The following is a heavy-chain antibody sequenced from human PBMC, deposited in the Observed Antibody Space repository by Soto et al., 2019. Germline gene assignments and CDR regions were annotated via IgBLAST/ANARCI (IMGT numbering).Heavy chain of an antibody. CDR3: ARGRGYFDWLLSSYNFDD. Sequence: LSLTCAVYGGSFSGYYWSWIRQPPGKGLEWIGEINHSGSTNYNPSLKSRVTISVDTSKNQFSLKLSSVTAADTAVYYCARGRGYFDWLLSSYNFDDWGQGTRVTVSS. D-gene: IGHD3-9*01. V-gene: IGHV4-34*01. CDR2: INHSGST. CDR1: GGSFSGYY. J-gene: IGHJ4*02.